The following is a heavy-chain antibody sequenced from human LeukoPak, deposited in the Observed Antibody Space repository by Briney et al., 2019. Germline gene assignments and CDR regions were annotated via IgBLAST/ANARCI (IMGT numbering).Heavy chain of an antibody. Sequence: INPNSAGTNYAQTFQGRVTMTRDTSISTAYMELSRLRSDDTAVYYCAIMSQQQRGLGVYWGQGTLVTVSS. D-gene: IGHD6-13*01. J-gene: IGHJ4*02. CDR2: INPNSAGT. CDR3: AIMSQQQRGLGVY. V-gene: IGHV1-2*02.